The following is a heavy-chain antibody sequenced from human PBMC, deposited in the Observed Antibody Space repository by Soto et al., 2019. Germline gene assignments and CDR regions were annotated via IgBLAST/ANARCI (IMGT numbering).Heavy chain of an antibody. CDR3: AREKRANGYFDY. CDR2: IKQAGSGK. V-gene: IGHV3-7*01. D-gene: IGHD6-25*01. CDR1: GFTFSAYW. Sequence: SLRLSCAASGFTFSAYWMSWVRQAPGKGLEWVANIKQAGSGKYYVDSVNGRFIISRDDAKNSLFLQVNSLRVEDTAVYYCAREKRANGYFDYWGQGTLVTVSS. J-gene: IGHJ4*02.